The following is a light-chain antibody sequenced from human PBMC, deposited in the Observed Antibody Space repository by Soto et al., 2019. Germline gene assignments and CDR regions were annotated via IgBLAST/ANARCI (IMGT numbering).Light chain of an antibody. CDR2: GNG. J-gene: IGLJ1*01. Sequence: QSVLTQPRSVSGAPGQRVTISCSETSSSIGAGYEVHWYHQLPGTAPKLVVSGNGNRPSGVPDRLSASKSGTSASLAITGLQAEDEGHYYCQSYDKRLTAYVCGTGTKVTVL. CDR3: QSYDKRLTAYV. CDR1: SSSIGAGYE. V-gene: IGLV1-40*01.